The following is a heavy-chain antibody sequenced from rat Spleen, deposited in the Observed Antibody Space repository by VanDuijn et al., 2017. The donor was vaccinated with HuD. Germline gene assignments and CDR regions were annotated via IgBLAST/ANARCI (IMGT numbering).Heavy chain of an antibody. J-gene: IGHJ2*01. CDR1: GITFTNYD. Sequence: EVELVESGGGLVQPGRSLKLSCAASGITFTNYDMAWVRQAPTKGLEWVASINTSGGSTYYRDSVKGRFTVSRDNAKSTLYLQMDSLRSEDTATYFCARQILLNYFDYWGQGVMVTVSS. CDR2: INTSGGST. CDR3: ARQILLNYFDY. D-gene: IGHD2-5*01. V-gene: IGHV5-25*01.